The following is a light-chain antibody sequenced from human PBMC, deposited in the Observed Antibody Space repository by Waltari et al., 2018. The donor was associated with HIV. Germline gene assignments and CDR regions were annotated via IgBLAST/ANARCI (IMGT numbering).Light chain of an antibody. CDR3: HSAGSSDNYGEV. CDR2: KDT. Sequence: SHDLTQPPSVSVSPGQTARITCSGDALSKQYAYWYQQKPGQAPVLVMYKDTERPSGIPERFSGSTSGTTVTLTISGVQAEDEADYYCHSAGSSDNYGEVFGPGTKVAVL. V-gene: IGLV3-25*03. CDR1: ALSKQY. J-gene: IGLJ1*01.